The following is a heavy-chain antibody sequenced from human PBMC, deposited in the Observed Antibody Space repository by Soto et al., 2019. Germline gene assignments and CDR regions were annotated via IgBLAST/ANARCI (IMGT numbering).Heavy chain of an antibody. J-gene: IGHJ4*02. CDR3: AKEWTPRSAFEY. CDR2: ISGSGDKT. D-gene: IGHD5-12*01. CDR1: GFTFPSYA. Sequence: LSCKAAGFTFPSYAMPWVRHTPGKGLDRVSSISGSGDKTYYADSVKGRFTFSRDNSKNTLYLQMNSLRVDDTAVYYCAKEWTPRSAFEYWGQGTRVTSPQ. V-gene: IGHV3-23*01.